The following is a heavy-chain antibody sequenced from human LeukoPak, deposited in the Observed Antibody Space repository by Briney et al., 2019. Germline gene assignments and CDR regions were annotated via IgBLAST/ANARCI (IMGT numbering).Heavy chain of an antibody. Sequence: PGGSLRLSCAASGFTFSSYAMSWVRQAPGKGLEWVSAISGSGGSTYYADSVKGRFTISRDNSKNTLYLQMNSLKAEDTAVYYCAKDRSDILTGLDYWGQGTLVTVSS. J-gene: IGHJ4*02. CDR1: GFTFSSYA. D-gene: IGHD3-9*01. CDR2: ISGSGGST. CDR3: AKDRSDILTGLDY. V-gene: IGHV3-23*01.